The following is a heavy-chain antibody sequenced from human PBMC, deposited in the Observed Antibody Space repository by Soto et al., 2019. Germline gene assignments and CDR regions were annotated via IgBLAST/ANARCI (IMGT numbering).Heavy chain of an antibody. D-gene: IGHD6-19*01. Sequence: EVQLVESGGGLVQPGGSLRLSCAASGFTFSDYYMDWVRQAPGKGLEWVGRIRNKANSYTTDYAASVKGRFTISRDDPKNSLYLQMNSLKAEDTAVYYWARVGGRSIDPWGQGTLVTVSS. CDR2: IRNKANSYTT. CDR1: GFTFSDYY. J-gene: IGHJ5*02. CDR3: ARVGGRSIDP. V-gene: IGHV3-72*01.